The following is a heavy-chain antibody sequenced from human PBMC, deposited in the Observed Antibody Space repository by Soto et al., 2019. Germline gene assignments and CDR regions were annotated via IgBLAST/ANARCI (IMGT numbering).Heavy chain of an antibody. D-gene: IGHD1-26*01. Sequence: EVRLLESGGALVPPGGSLRLSCVASGFPFSDSAMNWVRQAPGKGLEWVSIIAATRDAEYYAESVKGRFTSSRDNSKNTLYLQMNPLRAEDTATYYCAKYSEAYPGSNGLHLWGQGTTVIVSS. CDR3: AKYSEAYPGSNGLHL. J-gene: IGHJ6*02. CDR2: IAATRDAE. V-gene: IGHV3-23*01. CDR1: GFPFSDSA.